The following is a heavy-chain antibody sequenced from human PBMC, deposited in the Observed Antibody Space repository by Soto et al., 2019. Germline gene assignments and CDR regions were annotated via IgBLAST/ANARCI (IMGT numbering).Heavy chain of an antibody. J-gene: IGHJ4*02. CDR2: IIPILGIA. V-gene: IGHV1-69*02. CDR1: GGTFSSYT. D-gene: IGHD1-26*01. Sequence: QVQLVQSGADEMKTGSSVKVSCKASGGTFSSYTISWVRQAPGQGLVWMGRIIPILGIANYAQKFQGRVTITADKSTSTAYMELSSLRSEDTAVYYCARGGATSGWAWGQGTLVTVSS. CDR3: ARGGATSGWA.